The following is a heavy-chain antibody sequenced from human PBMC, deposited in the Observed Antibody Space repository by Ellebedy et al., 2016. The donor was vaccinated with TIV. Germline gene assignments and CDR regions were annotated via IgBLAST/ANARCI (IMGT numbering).Heavy chain of an antibody. CDR1: ACTVSSSY. CDR3: ARSTVVTHHFDL. CDR2: MFSGGAT. Sequence: GESLKISCAASACTVSSSYMTWVRQAPGRGLELVSLMFSGGATYYADSVKGRFTFSRDTSKNTLYLQMNILRAEDTAVYYCARSTVVTHHFDLWGRGTLVTVSS. J-gene: IGHJ2*01. D-gene: IGHD4-23*01. V-gene: IGHV3-53*01.